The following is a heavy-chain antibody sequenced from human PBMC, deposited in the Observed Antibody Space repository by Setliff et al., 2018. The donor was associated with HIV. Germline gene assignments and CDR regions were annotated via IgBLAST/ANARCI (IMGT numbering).Heavy chain of an antibody. CDR1: GDSISSGGHY. V-gene: IGHV4-30-4*08. D-gene: IGHD6-6*01. CDR3: ARDQSIAARYLFDP. J-gene: IGHJ5*02. CDR2: IHYSGST. Sequence: SETLSLTCSVSGDSISSGGHYWSWIRQSPGKGLEWIGYIHYSGSTYFNPSLKSRVSISTDTSKNQFSLKLTSVTAADTAVYYCARDQSIAARYLFDPWGQGTLVTVSS.